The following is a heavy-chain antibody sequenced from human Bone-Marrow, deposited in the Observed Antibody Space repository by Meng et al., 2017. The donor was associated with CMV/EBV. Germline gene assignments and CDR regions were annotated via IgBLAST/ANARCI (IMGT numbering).Heavy chain of an antibody. V-gene: IGHV4-34*01. CDR1: GGSFSGYY. D-gene: IGHD6-6*01. CDR3: ARGRGAARVTYYYYYGMDV. Sequence: GSLRLSCAVYGGSFSGYYWSWIRQPPGKGLEWIGEINHSGSTNYNPSLKSRVTISVDTSKNQFSLKLSSVTAADTAVYYCARGRGAARVTYYYYYGMDVWGQGTTVTVSS. CDR2: INHSGST. J-gene: IGHJ6*02.